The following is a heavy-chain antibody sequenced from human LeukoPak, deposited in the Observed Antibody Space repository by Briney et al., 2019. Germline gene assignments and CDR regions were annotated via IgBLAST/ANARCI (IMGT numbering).Heavy chain of an antibody. J-gene: IGHJ5*02. V-gene: IGHV1-69*05. Sequence: SVKVSCKASGGTFSSYAISWVRQAPGQGLEWMGRIIPIFGTANYAQKFQGRVTITTDESTSTAYMELSSLRSEDTAVYYCASRYCSSTSCSSNWFDPWGQGTLATVSS. CDR2: IIPIFGTA. D-gene: IGHD2-2*01. CDR3: ASRYCSSTSCSSNWFDP. CDR1: GGTFSSYA.